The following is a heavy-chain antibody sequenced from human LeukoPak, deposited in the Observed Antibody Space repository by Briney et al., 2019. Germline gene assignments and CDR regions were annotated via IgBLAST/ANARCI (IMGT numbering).Heavy chain of an antibody. CDR2: IYSDGST. D-gene: IGHD6-19*01. Sequence: PGGSLRLSCAASGFTVSSKYMSWVRQAPGKGLEWVSVIYSDGSTCYADSVKGRFTISRDNSKNMIYLEMNSLRAEDTAVYYCAKERNLEIAVAGTIFDYWGQGTLVTVSS. J-gene: IGHJ4*02. CDR3: AKERNLEIAVAGTIFDY. CDR1: GFTVSSKY. V-gene: IGHV3-66*01.